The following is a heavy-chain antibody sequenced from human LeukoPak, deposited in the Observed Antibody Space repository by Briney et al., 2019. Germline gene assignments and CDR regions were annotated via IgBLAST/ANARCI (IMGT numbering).Heavy chain of an antibody. J-gene: IGHJ4*02. V-gene: IGHV4-39*07. CDR3: ARDLPSDLRVSGYLSGYFDY. CDR2: IYYSGST. CDR1: GGSISSCSYY. Sequence: MPSETLSLTCTVSGGSISSCSYYWGWIRQPPGKGLEWIGSIYYSGSTYYNPSLKSRVTISVDTSKNQFSLKLSSVTAADTAVYYCARDLPSDLRVSGYLSGYFDYWGQGTLVTVSS. D-gene: IGHD3-22*01.